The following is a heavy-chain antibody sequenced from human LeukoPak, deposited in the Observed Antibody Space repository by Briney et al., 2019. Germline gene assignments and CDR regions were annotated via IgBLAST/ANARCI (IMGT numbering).Heavy chain of an antibody. CDR1: GFTFSSHE. J-gene: IGHJ5*01. CDR3: ARDVWFDY. Sequence: GGSLRLPCAASGFTFSSHEMNWVRQPPGKGLEWVSYISSGGSTIYYADSVKGRFTVSRDNAKNSLYLQMNSLRAEDTALYYCARDVWFDYWGQGTLVTVSS. CDR2: ISSGGSTI. V-gene: IGHV3-48*03.